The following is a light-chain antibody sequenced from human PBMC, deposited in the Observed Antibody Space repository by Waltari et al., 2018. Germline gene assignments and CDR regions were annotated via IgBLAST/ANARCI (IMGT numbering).Light chain of an antibody. V-gene: IGKV1-5*03. CDR3: QQYKTSPTWT. CDR1: QNIGSS. CDR2: EAS. J-gene: IGKJ1*01. Sequence: DIQMTQSPSTLPASVGDSVTITCRASQNIGSSLVWYQQKPGKAPKLLIYEASSLQFGVPSRFSGRGSGAEFTLTIASLQPDDFAAHYCQQYKTSPTWTFGQGTRVELK.